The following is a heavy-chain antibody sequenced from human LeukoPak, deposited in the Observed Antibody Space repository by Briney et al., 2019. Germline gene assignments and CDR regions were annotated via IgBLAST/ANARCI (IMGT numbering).Heavy chain of an antibody. D-gene: IGHD3-22*01. CDR2: ISGSGGST. J-gene: IGHJ4*02. Sequence: GSLRLSCAASGFPFSSYAMSWVRPAPGKGLEWVSAISGSGGSTYYSDSVKGRFTISRDNSKNTLYLQMNSLRAEDTAVYYCAKARASSGTRSYFDYGGQGTLVTVSA. CDR3: AKARASSGTRSYFDY. CDR1: GFPFSSYA. V-gene: IGHV3-23*01.